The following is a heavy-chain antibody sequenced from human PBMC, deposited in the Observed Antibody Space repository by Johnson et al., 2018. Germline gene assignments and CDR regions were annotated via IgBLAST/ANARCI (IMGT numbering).Heavy chain of an antibody. CDR1: GYTFTAFN. V-gene: IGHV1-3*01. D-gene: IGHD2-21*01. CDR2: INAANGNT. CDR3: VRSDCSGECYRLKH. J-gene: IGHJ1*01. Sequence: QVQLVQSGAEVQKPGASVTVSCKASGYTFTAFNMHWVRKAPGQRLEWMGWINAANGNTRYSPKFQGRLPITTDTSAFTGYMELSSLRSEDAAIYSCVRSDCSGECYRLKHWGQGTPITVYS.